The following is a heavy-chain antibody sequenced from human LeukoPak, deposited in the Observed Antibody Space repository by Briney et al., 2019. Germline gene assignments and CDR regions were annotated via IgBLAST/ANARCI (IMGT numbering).Heavy chain of an antibody. CDR1: GFTFSSYA. D-gene: IGHD3-22*01. V-gene: IGHV3-23*01. CDR2: ITGSGGST. CDR3: AKTGYYDSSGYGLFDY. J-gene: IGHJ4*02. Sequence: GGSLRLSCAASGFTFSSYAMTWVRQAPGKGLEWVSGITGSGGSTYYADSVKGRFTISRDNSKNTLYLQMNSLRGEDTAVYSCAKTGYYDSSGYGLFDYWGQGTLVTVSS.